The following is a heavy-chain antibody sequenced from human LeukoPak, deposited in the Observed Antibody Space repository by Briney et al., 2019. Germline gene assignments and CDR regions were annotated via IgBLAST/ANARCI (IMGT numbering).Heavy chain of an antibody. Sequence: ASVKVSCKASGYTFTGYYMHWVRQAPGQGLEWMGWINPNSGGTNYAQKFQGRVTMTRDTSISTAYMELSRLRSDDTAAYYCARSPSGIGSSGYLLWWGPGTLVTVSS. D-gene: IGHD3-22*01. CDR1: GYTFTGYY. CDR2: INPNSGGT. V-gene: IGHV1-2*02. CDR3: ARSPSGIGSSGYLLW. J-gene: IGHJ4*02.